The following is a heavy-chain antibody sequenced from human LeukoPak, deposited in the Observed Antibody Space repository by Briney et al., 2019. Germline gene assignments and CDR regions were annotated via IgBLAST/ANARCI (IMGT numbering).Heavy chain of an antibody. D-gene: IGHD3-22*01. CDR1: GGSMNNYY. CDR2: IYHTGSA. V-gene: IGHV4-59*01. CDR3: ARGRGDSKGTSFDF. J-gene: IGHJ4*02. Sequence: SETLSLTCTVSGGSMNNYYWSWIRPSPGKGLDWVGYIYHTGSATYKPSLKSRVTLSLATSKNQFSLRLNSVTAADTAVYYCARGRGDSKGTSFDFWGQGTLVTVSA.